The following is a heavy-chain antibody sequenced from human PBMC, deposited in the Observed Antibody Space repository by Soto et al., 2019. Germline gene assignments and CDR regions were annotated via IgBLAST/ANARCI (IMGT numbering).Heavy chain of an antibody. CDR2: TGAGRT. Sequence: VQLLESGGDLVQPGGSLRLSCVASGFTSSTSAINWFRQAPGKGLEWVSGTGAGRTYYAESVKGRFTISRDDARNTLHLQMNSLRVEDTAIYYCARPAIAVAGTRWFDPWGQGTPVIVSA. D-gene: IGHD6-19*01. CDR1: GFTSSTSA. CDR3: ARPAIAVAGTRWFDP. V-gene: IGHV3-23*01. J-gene: IGHJ5*02.